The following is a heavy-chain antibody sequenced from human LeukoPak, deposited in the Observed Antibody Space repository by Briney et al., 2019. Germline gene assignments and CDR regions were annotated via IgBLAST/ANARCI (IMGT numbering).Heavy chain of an antibody. CDR1: GFTFSSYS. D-gene: IGHD2-2*01. J-gene: IGHJ4*02. Sequence: PGGSLRLSCAASGFTFSSYSMNWVRQAPGKGLEWVANIKQDGSEKYYVDSVKGRFTISRDNAKNSLYLQMNSLRAEDTAVYYCARLKLLWSNYFDYWGQGTLVTVSS. CDR3: ARLKLLWSNYFDY. V-gene: IGHV3-7*01. CDR2: IKQDGSEK.